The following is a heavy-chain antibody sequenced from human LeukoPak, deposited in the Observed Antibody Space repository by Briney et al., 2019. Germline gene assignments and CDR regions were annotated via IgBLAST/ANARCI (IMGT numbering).Heavy chain of an antibody. V-gene: IGHV3-30-3*01. CDR1: GFTFSSYA. Sequence: GGSLRLSCAASGFTFSSYAMHWVRQAPGKGLEWVAVISYDGSNKYYADSVKGRFTISRDDSKNTLYLQMNSLRAEDTAVYYCARGEYYYGSGSYYPFDYWGQGTLVTVSS. J-gene: IGHJ4*02. D-gene: IGHD3-10*01. CDR3: ARGEYYYGSGSYYPFDY. CDR2: ISYDGSNK.